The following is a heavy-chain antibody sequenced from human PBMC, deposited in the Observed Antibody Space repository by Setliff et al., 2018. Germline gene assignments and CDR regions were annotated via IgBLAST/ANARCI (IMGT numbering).Heavy chain of an antibody. D-gene: IGHD7-27*01. J-gene: IGHJ6*03. CDR3: ARGTGDYYYYMDV. CDR1: GYTFAGYY. Sequence: ASVKVSCKASGYTFAGYYMHWVRQAPGQGLEWMGWINPNSGGANYAQKFQGRVTMTRDTSISTGYMELSRLRSDDTAVYYCARGTGDYYYYMDVWGKGTTVTVSS. CDR2: INPNSGGA. V-gene: IGHV1-2*02.